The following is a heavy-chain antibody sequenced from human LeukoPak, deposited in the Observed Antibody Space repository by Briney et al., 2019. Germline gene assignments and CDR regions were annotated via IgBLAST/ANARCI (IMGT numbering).Heavy chain of an antibody. CDR3: ARNLYRSGAMDV. D-gene: IGHD3-10*01. CDR1: GYTFTTYD. Sequence: ASVKVSCKASGYTFTTYDINWVRQATGQGLEWMGWMTPTSGNTGYAQKFQGRVTLTRNTSTNTAYMELSSLRSDDTAVYYCARNLYRSGAMDVWGQGTTVTVSS. CDR2: MTPTSGNT. J-gene: IGHJ6*02. V-gene: IGHV1-8*02.